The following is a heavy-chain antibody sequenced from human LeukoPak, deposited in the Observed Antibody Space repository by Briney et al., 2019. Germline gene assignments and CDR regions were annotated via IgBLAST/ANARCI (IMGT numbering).Heavy chain of an antibody. D-gene: IGHD4-17*01. CDR1: GYSISSGYH. CDR2: IYRSGIT. J-gene: IGHJ4*02. V-gene: IGHV4-38-2*02. CDR3: ARDLGYGDFDM. Sequence: SETLSLTCIVSGYSISSGYHWAWIRQPPGKGLEWIGSIYRSGITYYNPSLNSRVTILVDMSKNQFSLRLSSVTAADTAVHYCARDLGYGDFDMWGQGTLVTVSS.